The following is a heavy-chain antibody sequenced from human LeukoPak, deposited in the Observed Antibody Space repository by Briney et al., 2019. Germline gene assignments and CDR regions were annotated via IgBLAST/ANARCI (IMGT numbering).Heavy chain of an antibody. CDR3: AKDPRQSGYGDYPDY. CDR1: GFTFSSYG. D-gene: IGHD5-18*01. CDR2: IRYDGSNK. Sequence: PGGTLRLSCAASGFTFSSYGMHWVRQAPGKGLEWVAFIRYDGSNKYYADSVKGRFTISGDNSKNTLHLQMNSLRAEDTAVYYCAKDPRQSGYGDYPDYWGQGTLVTVSS. J-gene: IGHJ4*02. V-gene: IGHV3-30*02.